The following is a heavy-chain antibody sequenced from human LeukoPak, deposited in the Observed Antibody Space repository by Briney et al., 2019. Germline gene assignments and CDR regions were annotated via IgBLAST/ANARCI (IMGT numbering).Heavy chain of an antibody. CDR2: INAYNGDT. J-gene: IGHJ4*02. CDR1: GDSFSNYG. V-gene: IGHV1-18*01. CDR3: ARDGSGVWFDY. Sequence: ASVKVSCKASGDSFSNYGLSWVRQAPGQGLEWMAWINAYNGDTNYAQKFQGRVTLTTDTSTSTAYMELRSLRSDDTAVYYCARDGSGVWFDYWGQGTLVTVSS. D-gene: IGHD3-10*01.